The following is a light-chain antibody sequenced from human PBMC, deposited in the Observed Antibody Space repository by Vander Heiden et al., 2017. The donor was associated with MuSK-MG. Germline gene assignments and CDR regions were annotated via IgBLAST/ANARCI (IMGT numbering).Light chain of an antibody. Sequence: EIVMTQSPATLSVSPGERATLSCRASQSVSTNLAWYRQKPVQAPRLLIYAASTRAIGIPARFSGSGSGTEFTLTISSLQSEDFAVYHCHQYDNWPRTFGQGTKLEIK. CDR1: QSVSTN. CDR3: HQYDNWPRT. V-gene: IGKV3-15*01. J-gene: IGKJ2*01. CDR2: AAS.